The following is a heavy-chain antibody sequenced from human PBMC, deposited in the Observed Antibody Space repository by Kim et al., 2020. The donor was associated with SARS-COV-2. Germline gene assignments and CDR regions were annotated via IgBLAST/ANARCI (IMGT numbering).Heavy chain of an antibody. V-gene: IGHV3-30*18. Sequence: GGSLRLSCAASGFSFNDFGMHWVRQAPDKGLEWVAVTSYYGSTKYYADSGKGRFTISRDNSKNTLFLQMNSLKTEDTAVYFCAKGWYNVDYWGQGTLVTVSS. D-gene: IGHD1-20*01. CDR1: GFSFNDFG. CDR3: AKGWYNVDY. CDR2: TSYYGSTK. J-gene: IGHJ4*02.